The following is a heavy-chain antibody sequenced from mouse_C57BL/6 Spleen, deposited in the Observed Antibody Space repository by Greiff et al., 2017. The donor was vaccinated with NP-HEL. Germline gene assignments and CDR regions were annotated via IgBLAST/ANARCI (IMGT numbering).Heavy chain of an antibody. V-gene: IGHV1-42*01. CDR3: ARGGSSLDY. D-gene: IGHD1-1*01. CDR2: INPSTGGT. J-gene: IGHJ2*01. CDR1: GYSFTGYY. Sequence: VQLKESGPELVKPGASVKISCKASGYSFTGYYMNWVKQSPEKSLEWIGEINPSTGGTTYNQKLKAKATLTVDKSSSTAYMQLKSLTSEDSAVYYCARGGSSLDYLGQGTTLTVAS.